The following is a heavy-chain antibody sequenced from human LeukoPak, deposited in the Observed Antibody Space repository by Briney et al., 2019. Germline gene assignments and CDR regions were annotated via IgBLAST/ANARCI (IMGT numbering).Heavy chain of an antibody. CDR3: AREVYSSGWSSFDY. CDR1: GFTFSSYW. D-gene: IGHD6-19*01. J-gene: IGHJ4*02. V-gene: IGHV3-74*01. CDR2: ISDGTST. Sequence: GGSLRLSCAASGFTFSSYWMHWVRQAPGKELVWVSRISDGTSTSYADSVKGRFTISRDNAENTLYLQMTSLRAEDTAVYYCAREVYSSGWSSFDYWGQGALVTVSS.